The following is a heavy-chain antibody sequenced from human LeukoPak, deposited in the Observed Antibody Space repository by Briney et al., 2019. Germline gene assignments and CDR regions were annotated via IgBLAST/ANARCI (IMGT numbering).Heavy chain of an antibody. J-gene: IGHJ3*02. CDR1: GGSISGYY. CDR2: IYYSGGN. Sequence: PSEPLSLLCTVPGGSISGYYWSWILPSPGKGLGWIVNIYYSGGNKYNPSLQSRVTISLDKSRNQFSLKLTAVTAAQTAVYYCARMFGAGSLRRENAFDIWGQGTMVTVSS. D-gene: IGHD3-16*01. CDR3: ARMFGAGSLRRENAFDI. V-gene: IGHV4-59*08.